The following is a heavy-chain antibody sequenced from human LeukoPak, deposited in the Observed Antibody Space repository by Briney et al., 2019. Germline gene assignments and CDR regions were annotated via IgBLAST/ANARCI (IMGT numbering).Heavy chain of an antibody. V-gene: IGHV3-21*01. J-gene: IGHJ4*02. CDR2: ISSSSSYI. CDR1: GFTFSSYS. D-gene: IGHD3-10*01. CDR3: ARDAFGDFSY. Sequence: KPGGSLRLSCAASGFTFSSYSMNWVRQAPGKGLEWVSSISSSSSYIYYADSVKGRFAISRDNAKNSVYLQMHSLRAEDTAMYYCARDAFGDFSYWGQGILVTVSS.